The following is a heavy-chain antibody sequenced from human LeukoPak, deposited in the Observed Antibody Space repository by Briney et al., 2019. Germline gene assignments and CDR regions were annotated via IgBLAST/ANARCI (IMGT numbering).Heavy chain of an antibody. D-gene: IGHD3-3*01. CDR3: ASKADYDFWSGSSFYGMDV. J-gene: IGHJ6*02. V-gene: IGHV4-39*01. CDR1: GGSISTTGYY. Sequence: SETLSPTCTVSGGSISTTGYYWAWIRQPPGKGLQWIASIYYSGSTYYNSSLKSRVTISVDTSKNQFSLKLSSMTAADTAVYYCASKADYDFWSGSSFYGMDVWGQGTTVTVSS. CDR2: IYYSGST.